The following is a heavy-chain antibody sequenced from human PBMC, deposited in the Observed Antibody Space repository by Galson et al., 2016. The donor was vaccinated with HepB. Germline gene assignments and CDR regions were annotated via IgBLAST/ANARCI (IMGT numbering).Heavy chain of an antibody. CDR2: IIPIFGTA. Sequence: SVKVSCKASGGTFSSYSIHWVRQAPGQGLEWMGGIIPIFGTANYAQKLQDRVTITADESTSTAYMELSSLRSEDTAVYYCARDSGDGDLLAPLDYWGQGTLVTVSS. J-gene: IGHJ4*02. D-gene: IGHD4-17*01. CDR3: ARDSGDGDLLAPLDY. V-gene: IGHV1-69*13. CDR1: GGTFSSYS.